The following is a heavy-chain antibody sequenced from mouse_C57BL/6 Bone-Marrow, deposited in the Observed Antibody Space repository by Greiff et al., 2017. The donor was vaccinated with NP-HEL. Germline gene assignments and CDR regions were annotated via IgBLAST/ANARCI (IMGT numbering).Heavy chain of an antibody. V-gene: IGHV14-2*01. CDR2: IDPEDGET. CDR1: GFNIKDYY. Sequence: EVKLVESGAELVKPGASVKLSCTASGFNIKDYYMHWVKQRTEQGLEWIGRIDPEDGETKYAQKLQGKATITADTSSNTAYLQLSSLTSEDTAVYYCASSCMVTYFDYWGQGTTLTVSS. D-gene: IGHD2-2*01. J-gene: IGHJ2*01. CDR3: ASSCMVTYFDY.